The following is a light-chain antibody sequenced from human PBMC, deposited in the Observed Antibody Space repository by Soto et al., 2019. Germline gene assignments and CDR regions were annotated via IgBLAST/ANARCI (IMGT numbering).Light chain of an antibody. CDR2: GAS. J-gene: IGKJ4*01. CDR1: QSVSSN. Sequence: EIVMTQSPATLSVAAGERATLSCRASQSVSSNSAWYQQKPGQAPRLLIYGASTRATGIPARFSGSGSGTEFTLTISSLQSEDFAVYYRQQYNNRPPELTFGGGTKVEIK. CDR3: QQYNNRPPELT. V-gene: IGKV3-15*01.